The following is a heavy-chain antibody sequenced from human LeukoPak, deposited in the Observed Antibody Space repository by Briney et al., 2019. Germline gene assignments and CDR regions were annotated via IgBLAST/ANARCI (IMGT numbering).Heavy chain of an antibody. D-gene: IGHD6-6*01. Sequence: GGSLRLSCAASGFTFSNYAMSWVRQAPGRGLEWVSAISRSGTNYADSVKGRFTISRDNSKNTLYLQMNSLRAEDTAVYYCAKDCPARYWGQGTLVTVSS. J-gene: IGHJ4*02. CDR3: AKDCPARY. CDR2: ISRSGT. V-gene: IGHV3-23*01. CDR1: GFTFSNYA.